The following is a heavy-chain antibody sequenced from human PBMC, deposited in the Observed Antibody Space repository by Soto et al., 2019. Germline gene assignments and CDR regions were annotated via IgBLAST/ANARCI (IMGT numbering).Heavy chain of an antibody. CDR2: IYYSGST. J-gene: IGHJ6*02. CDR1: GGSISSSSYY. V-gene: IGHV4-39*01. CDR3: TTVNPHYYYGMDV. Sequence: SETLSLTCTVSGGSISSSSYYWGWIRQPPGKGLEWIGSIYYSGSTYYNPSLKSRVTISVDTSKNQFSLKLSSVTAADTAVYYCTTVNPHYYYGMDVWGQGTTVT. D-gene: IGHD4-4*01.